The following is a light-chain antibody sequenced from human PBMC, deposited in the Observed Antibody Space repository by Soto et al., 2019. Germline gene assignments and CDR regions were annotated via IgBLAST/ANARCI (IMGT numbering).Light chain of an antibody. J-gene: IGKJ1*01. Sequence: IQMTQSPSSLSASVGDRVTITCRACQGISRYLAWYQQKPEKVPKLLIYAASTMQSGVPSRFSGSGSGTDFTLTISSLQPEDVATYYCQKYNSAPTFGQGTKVDIK. V-gene: IGKV1-27*01. CDR1: QGISRY. CDR2: AAS. CDR3: QKYNSAPT.